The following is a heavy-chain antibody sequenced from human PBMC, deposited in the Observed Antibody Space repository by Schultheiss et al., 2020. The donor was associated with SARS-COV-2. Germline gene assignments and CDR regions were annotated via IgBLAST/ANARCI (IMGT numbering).Heavy chain of an antibody. CDR1: GGTFSSYA. CDR3: ARGSSSWSRISIFDY. J-gene: IGHJ4*02. Sequence: ASVKVSCKASGGTFSSYAISWVRQAPGQGLEWMGWINPNSGGTNYAQKFQGWVTMTRDTSISTAYMELSRLRSDDTAVYYCARGSSSWSRISIFDYWGQGTLVTVSS. V-gene: IGHV1-2*04. CDR2: INPNSGGT. D-gene: IGHD6-13*01.